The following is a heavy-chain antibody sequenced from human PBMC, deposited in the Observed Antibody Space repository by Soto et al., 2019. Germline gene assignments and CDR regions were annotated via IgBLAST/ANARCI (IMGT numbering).Heavy chain of an antibody. CDR3: AMGYNYAPFDP. CDR2: IGGSGDST. V-gene: IGHV3-23*01. J-gene: IGHJ5*02. Sequence: PGGSLRLSCAASGFTFSSYAMSWVRQAPGKGLEWVSGIGGSGDSTYYADSVKGRFTISRDNSKNTLYLQMNSLRAGDTAVYYCAMGYNYAPFDPWGQGTLVTVSS. D-gene: IGHD5-18*01. CDR1: GFTFSSYA.